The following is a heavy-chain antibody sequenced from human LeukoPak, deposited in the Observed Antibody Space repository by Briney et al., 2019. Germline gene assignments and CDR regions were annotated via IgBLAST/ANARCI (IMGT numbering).Heavy chain of an antibody. D-gene: IGHD2-2*01. CDR1: GGTFSSYA. CDR3: ARDNSQEVVPAAFTFTYFDY. Sequence: ASVKVSCKASGGTFSSYAISWVRQAPGQGLEWMGRIIPILGIANYAQKFQGRVTITADKSTSTAYMELSSLRSEDTAVYYCARDNSQEVVPAAFTFTYFDYWGQGTLVTASS. J-gene: IGHJ4*02. CDR2: IIPILGIA. V-gene: IGHV1-69*04.